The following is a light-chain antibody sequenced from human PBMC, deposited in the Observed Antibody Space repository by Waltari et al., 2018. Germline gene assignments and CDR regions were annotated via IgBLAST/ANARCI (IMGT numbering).Light chain of an antibody. CDR3: QQYGSSPLYT. Sequence: ENVLTQSPGTLSLSPGEGATLSCRASQSVSSRHLAWYQQKPGQAHSLLIYDASSRATGIPDRFSGSASGTDFTLTISRLEPKDSAVYYCQQYGSSPLYTFGQGTKLEIK. J-gene: IGKJ2*01. V-gene: IGKV3-20*01. CDR2: DAS. CDR1: QSVSSRH.